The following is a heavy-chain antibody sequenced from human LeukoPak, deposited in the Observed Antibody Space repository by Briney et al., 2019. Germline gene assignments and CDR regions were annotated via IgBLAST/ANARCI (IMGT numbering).Heavy chain of an antibody. V-gene: IGHV3-7*01. CDR1: GFTFRASW. CDR2: IKQDGSEK. CDR3: AKSLDY. J-gene: IGHJ4*02. Sequence: GGSLRLSCAASGFTFRASWVTWVRQAPGKGLEWVANIKQDGSEKNYVDSVRGRFTISRDNSKNSLFLQMSSQRAEDTAVYYCAKSLDYWGQGTLVIVSS.